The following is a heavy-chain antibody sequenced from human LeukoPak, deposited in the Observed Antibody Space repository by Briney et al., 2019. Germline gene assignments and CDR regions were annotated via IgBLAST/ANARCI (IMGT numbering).Heavy chain of an antibody. Sequence: PSETLSLTCAVYGGSFSGYYWSWIRQPPGKGLEWIGEINHSGSTNYNPSLKSPVTISVDTSKNQFSLKLSSVTAADTAVYYCARGDYGDYGSWGQGTLVTVSS. CDR2: INHSGST. CDR3: ARGDYGDYGS. CDR1: GGSFSGYY. V-gene: IGHV4-34*01. J-gene: IGHJ5*02. D-gene: IGHD4-17*01.